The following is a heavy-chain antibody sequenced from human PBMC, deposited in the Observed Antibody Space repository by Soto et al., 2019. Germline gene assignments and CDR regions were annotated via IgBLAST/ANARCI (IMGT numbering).Heavy chain of an antibody. CDR1: GDSISGSPYF. J-gene: IGHJ4*02. Sequence: SETLSLTCTVSGDSISGSPYFWGWIRQPPGKRLEWIGSIFYDGYTLYTPSLKSRVTISVDTSKNQFSLKLTSVAAADTAIYFCARLQAAVPHYWGQG. CDR2: IFYDGYT. CDR3: ARLQAAVPHY. D-gene: IGHD6-13*01. V-gene: IGHV4-39*01.